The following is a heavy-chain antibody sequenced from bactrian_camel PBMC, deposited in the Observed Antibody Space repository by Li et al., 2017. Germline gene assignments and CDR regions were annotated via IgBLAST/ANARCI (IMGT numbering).Heavy chain of an antibody. V-gene: IGHV3S63*01. CDR3: ADSPLLPTN. J-gene: IGHJ4*01. Sequence: VQLVESGGGSVQAGGSLRLSCVASTYFYCAAWFRQAPGKERERVAIIDNSFGTSYADSVKGRFTISRDNAENTLYLQLDSLKTEDTAMYYCADSPLLPTNWGQGTQVTVS. CDR2: IDNSFGT. D-gene: IGHD3*01. CDR1: TYFYC.